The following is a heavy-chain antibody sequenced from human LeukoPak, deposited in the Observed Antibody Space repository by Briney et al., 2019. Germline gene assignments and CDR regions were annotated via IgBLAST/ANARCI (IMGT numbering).Heavy chain of an antibody. D-gene: IGHD5-18*01. CDR1: GFTFNNYA. J-gene: IGHJ4*02. Sequence: GGSLRLSCAASGFTFNNYAMSWVRQAPGKGLEWVSLISDTGGNTYYADSVKGRFTISRDNSKSTLFLQMNSLRAEDTAVYHCAKARTGYSYGFDYWGQGTLVTVSS. CDR2: ISDTGGNT. V-gene: IGHV3-23*01. CDR3: AKARTGYSYGFDY.